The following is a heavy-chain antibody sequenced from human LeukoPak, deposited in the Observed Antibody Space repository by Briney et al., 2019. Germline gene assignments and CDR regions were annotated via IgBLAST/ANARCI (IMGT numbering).Heavy chain of an antibody. CDR2: ISTSGGRT. V-gene: IGHV3-23*01. D-gene: IGHD1-26*01. Sequence: GGSLRLSCAASGFTFSTYAMSWVRYAPGKGLEWVSGISTSGGRTFYADSVKGRFTLSRDNSKNTLYLQMNSLRAEDTAVYYCAKTSGSYWNYFDYWGQGTLVTVSS. J-gene: IGHJ4*02. CDR1: GFTFSTYA. CDR3: AKTSGSYWNYFDY.